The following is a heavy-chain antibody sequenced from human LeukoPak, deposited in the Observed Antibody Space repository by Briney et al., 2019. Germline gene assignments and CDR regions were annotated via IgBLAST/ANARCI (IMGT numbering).Heavy chain of an antibody. CDR3: ARDAHCSGWYYFDY. CDR2: IYTSGST. J-gene: IGHJ4*02. CDR1: GGSISSGSYY. V-gene: IGHV4-61*02. D-gene: IGHD6-19*01. Sequence: SETLSLTCTVSGGSISSGSYYWSWTRQPAGKGLEWIGRIYTSGSTNYNPSLKSRVTISVDTSKNQFSLKLSSVTAADTAVYCCARDAHCSGWYYFDYWGQGTLVTVSS.